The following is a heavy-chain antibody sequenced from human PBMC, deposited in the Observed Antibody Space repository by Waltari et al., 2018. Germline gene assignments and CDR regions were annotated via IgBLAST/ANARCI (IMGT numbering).Heavy chain of an antibody. CDR3: ATYSASRGFNY. CDR2: IRSDGSNI. CDR1: GFTFSTSG. V-gene: IGHV3-30*02. Sequence: QVQLVESGGGVVQPGESLRPSCAASGFTFSTSGFHWVRQAPGKGLEWVAYIRSDGSNINYADSVKGRFTISRDNSKNTLYLQMNSLRAEDTAVYYCATYSASRGFNYWGQGTLVTVSS. D-gene: IGHD6-13*01. J-gene: IGHJ4*02.